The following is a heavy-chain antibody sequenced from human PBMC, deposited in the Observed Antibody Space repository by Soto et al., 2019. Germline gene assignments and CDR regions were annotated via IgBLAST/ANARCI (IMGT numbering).Heavy chain of an antibody. CDR3: ARGSCFDP. CDR1: GASITSVSYY. CDR2: IYYTGST. Sequence: SETLSLTCTVSGASITSVSYYWTWVRQHPVKGVEWIGQIYYTGSTYYNPSLKSRLNISSDPSKKQFSLQLESMTAADTGIYYSARGSCFDPRSQGDLVTLSS. V-gene: IGHV4-31*03. J-gene: IGHJ5*02.